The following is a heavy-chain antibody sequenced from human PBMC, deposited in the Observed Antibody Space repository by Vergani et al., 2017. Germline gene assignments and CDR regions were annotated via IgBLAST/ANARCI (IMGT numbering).Heavy chain of an antibody. CDR1: GFTFSDHY. V-gene: IGHV3-69-1*02. CDR3: ARETDTGSSVSYNYYAMDV. D-gene: IGHD3-9*01. J-gene: IGHJ6*02. CDR2: MSSGDSI. Sequence: EVQLLESGGGLVQPGESLRLSCTASGFTFSDHYMSWVRQAPGKGLEWISYMSSGDSIYYADSVKGRFTVSRDNTKNTLYLQMNSLRAEDTAVYYCARETDTGSSVSYNYYAMDVWGQGTTVSVSS.